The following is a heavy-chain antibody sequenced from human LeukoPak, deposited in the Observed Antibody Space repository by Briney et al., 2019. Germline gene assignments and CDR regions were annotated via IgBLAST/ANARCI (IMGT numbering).Heavy chain of an antibody. CDR3: ATGSYSGGFDK. Sequence: PSETLSLTCTVSGGSISPYEWSWIRQSAGKRLEWIGLIRNTGGADYSPSLKSRVTLSIDTSKSQISLRLTSVTAADTAVYYCATGSYSGGFDKWGQGTLVIVSS. D-gene: IGHD2-8*02. CDR1: GGSISPYE. V-gene: IGHV4-4*07. CDR2: IRNTGGA. J-gene: IGHJ4*02.